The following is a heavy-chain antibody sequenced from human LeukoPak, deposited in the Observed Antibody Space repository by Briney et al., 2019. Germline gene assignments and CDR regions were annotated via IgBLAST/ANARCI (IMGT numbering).Heavy chain of an antibody. D-gene: IGHD3-10*01. V-gene: IGHV1-2*06. CDR1: GYTFTGYY. J-gene: IGHJ4*02. Sequence: GASVKVSCKASGYTFTGYYMHWVRQAPGQGLEWMGRINPYSGGTNYAQKVQGRVTMTRDTSISTAYMELSRLRSDDPAVYYCARVRSPRFGELSLDYWGQGTLLSVSS. CDR2: INPYSGGT. CDR3: ARVRSPRFGELSLDY.